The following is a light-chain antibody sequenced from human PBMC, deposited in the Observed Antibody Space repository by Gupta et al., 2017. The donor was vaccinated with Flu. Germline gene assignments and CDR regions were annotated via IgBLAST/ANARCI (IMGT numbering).Light chain of an antibody. J-gene: IGKJ3*01. CDR2: GAS. CDR1: QSVSSTF. CDR3: HQHGISHA. V-gene: IGKV3-20*01. Sequence: EIVLTQSPGTLSLSPGESATLSCRASQSVSSTFLAWYQQKPGQAPRLLIYGASSRATGIPDRFSGGGSGTDFTLISSRREPEDFAVYYWHQHGISHAFGHGTKVDIK.